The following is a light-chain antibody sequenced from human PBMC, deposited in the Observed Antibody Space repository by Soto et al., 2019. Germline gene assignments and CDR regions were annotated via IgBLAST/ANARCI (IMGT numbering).Light chain of an antibody. Sequence: EIVMTQSPATLSVSPGERATLSCRASQSVGTYLAWYQQKPGQAPRLLIYGASTRAAGISPRFSGGGSGTEITLTISSLQSEDFAVYYCQQYNYWPWTFGQGTKVVSK. V-gene: IGKV3-15*01. CDR3: QQYNYWPWT. CDR1: QSVGTY. J-gene: IGKJ1*01. CDR2: GAS.